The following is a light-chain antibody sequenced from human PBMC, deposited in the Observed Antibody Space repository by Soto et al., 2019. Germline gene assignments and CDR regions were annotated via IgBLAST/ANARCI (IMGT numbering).Light chain of an antibody. CDR2: DAS. CDR1: QRVSSGY. J-gene: IGKJ5*01. CDR3: QQYNNWPLIT. Sequence: EIVLTQSPGTMSLSPGERATLSCRASQRVSSGYLAWYQQKPGQAPRLLIYDASNRATGIPARFSGSGSGTEFTLTISSLQSEDFAVYYCQQYNNWPLITFGQGTRLEIK. V-gene: IGKV3D-15*01.